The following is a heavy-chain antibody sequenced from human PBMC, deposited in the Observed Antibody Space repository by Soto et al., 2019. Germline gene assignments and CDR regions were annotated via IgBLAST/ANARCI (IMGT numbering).Heavy chain of an antibody. CDR3: ARQGFTGSYYDSFNI. Sequence: SETLSLTCTVSGGSISSSRCHWGWIRQPPGKGLEWIASIKYSGTTFYNPSLKSRVNLYVDTSKNQFALKLSSMTAAEAFLYYCARQGFTGSYYDSFNIGGQGKRVTVSS. J-gene: IGHJ3*02. CDR1: GGSISSSRCH. CDR2: IKYSGTT. D-gene: IGHD1-26*01. V-gene: IGHV4-39*01.